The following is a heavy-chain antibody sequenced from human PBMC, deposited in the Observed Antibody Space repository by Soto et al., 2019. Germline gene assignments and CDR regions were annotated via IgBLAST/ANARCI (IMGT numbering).Heavy chain of an antibody. Sequence: QVQLVQSGAEVKKPGSSVKVSCKASGGTFSSYAISWVRQAPGQGHEWMGGIIPIFGTANYAQKFQGRVTITADESTSTAYMELSSLRSEDTAVYYCAIRYYDFWSGQTSGYYYYGMDVWGQGTTVTVSS. CDR2: IIPIFGTA. CDR3: AIRYYDFWSGQTSGYYYYGMDV. J-gene: IGHJ6*02. CDR1: GGTFSSYA. D-gene: IGHD3-3*01. V-gene: IGHV1-69*01.